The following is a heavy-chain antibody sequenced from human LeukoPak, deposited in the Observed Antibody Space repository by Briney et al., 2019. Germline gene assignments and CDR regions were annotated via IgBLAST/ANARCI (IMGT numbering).Heavy chain of an antibody. J-gene: IGHJ4*02. V-gene: IGHV1-2*02. CDR3: ASGVVVPAAMYY. CDR2: VNPNSGDT. CDR1: GYTFTDYY. D-gene: IGHD2-2*01. Sequence: LRASVKVSCKASGYTFTDYYMHWVRQAPGQGLEWMGWVNPNSGDTYYAPKFQGRVTMTRDTSISTAYMELSRLRSDDTAVYYCASGVVVPAAMYYWGQGTLVTVSS.